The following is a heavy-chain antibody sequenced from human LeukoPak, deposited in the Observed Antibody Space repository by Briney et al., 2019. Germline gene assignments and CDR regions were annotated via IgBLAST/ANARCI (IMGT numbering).Heavy chain of an antibody. CDR1: GYTFTGYY. D-gene: IGHD3-9*01. J-gene: IGHJ6*02. V-gene: IGHV1-2*02. CDR2: INPNSGGT. Sequence: GASVKVSCKASGYTFTGYYMHWVRQAPGQELEWMGWINPNSGGTNYAQKFQGRVTMTRDTSISTAYMELSRLRSDDTAVYYCARDPPYYDILTGYYKGNGMDVWGQGTTVTVFS. CDR3: ARDPPYYDILTGYYKGNGMDV.